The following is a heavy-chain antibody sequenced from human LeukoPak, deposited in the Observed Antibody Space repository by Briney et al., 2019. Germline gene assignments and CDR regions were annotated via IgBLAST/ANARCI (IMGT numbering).Heavy chain of an antibody. V-gene: IGHV4-59*01. CDR3: ASHGGNSFFDY. J-gene: IGHJ4*02. CDR1: GGSISSYY. CDR2: IYYSAST. Sequence: PSETLSLTCTVSGGSISSYYWSWIRQPPGKGLEWIGYIYYSASTNYNPSLQSRVTMSVDTSKSQFSLKLSSVTAADTAVYYCASHGGNSFFDYWGQGTLVTVSS. D-gene: IGHD4-23*01.